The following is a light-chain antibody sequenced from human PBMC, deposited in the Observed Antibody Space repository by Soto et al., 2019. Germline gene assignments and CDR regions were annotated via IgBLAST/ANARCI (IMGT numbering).Light chain of an antibody. Sequence: EIVLTQSPGTLSLSPGERATLSCRASQSVSSSYLAWYQQKPGQAPRLLIYGASSRANGIPDRFSGSGSGTDFTLTISRLEPEDFAVYSCQQYGSSPYTFGQGTKLEIK. CDR2: GAS. CDR3: QQYGSSPYT. CDR1: QSVSSSY. V-gene: IGKV3-20*01. J-gene: IGKJ2*01.